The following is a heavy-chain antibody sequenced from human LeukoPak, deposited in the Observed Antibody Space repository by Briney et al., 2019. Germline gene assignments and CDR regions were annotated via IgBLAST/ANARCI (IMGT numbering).Heavy chain of an antibody. CDR2: ISSSSSYI. D-gene: IGHD6-6*01. CDR3: ARDKAARLEGYFDY. J-gene: IGHJ4*02. Sequence: GGSLRLSCAASGFTVSSNYMSWVRQAPGKGLEWVSSISSSSSYICYADSVKGRFTISRDNSKDTLYLQMNSLRAADTAVYYCARDKAARLEGYFDYWGQGTLVTVSS. CDR1: GFTVSSNY. V-gene: IGHV3-21*01.